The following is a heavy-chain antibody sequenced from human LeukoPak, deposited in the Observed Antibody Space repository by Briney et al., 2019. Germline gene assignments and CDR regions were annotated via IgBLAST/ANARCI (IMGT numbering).Heavy chain of an antibody. CDR3: ARDRNYGGNSVPDAFAI. CDR1: GFTFSSYS. D-gene: IGHD4-23*01. J-gene: IGHJ3*02. CDR2: ISSSSSYR. Sequence: GGSLRLSCAASGFTFSSYSMNWVRQAPGKGLEWVSSISSSSSYRYYGDSVKGRFTISRDNAKNSLYLQMNSLRAEDTAVYYCARDRNYGGNSVPDAFAIWGQRSIVTVSS. V-gene: IGHV3-21*01.